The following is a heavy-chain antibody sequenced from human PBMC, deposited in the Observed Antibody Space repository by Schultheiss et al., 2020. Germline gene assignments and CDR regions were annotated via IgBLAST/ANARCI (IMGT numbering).Heavy chain of an antibody. Sequence: SETLSLTCAVYGGSFSGYYWSWIRQPPGKGLEWIGYIYYSGSTYYNPSLKSRVTISVDTSKNQFSLKLSSVTAADTAVYYCARARLSYDILTGYSNDAFVIWGQGTMVTVSS. J-gene: IGHJ3*02. D-gene: IGHD3-9*01. CDR1: GGSFSGYY. V-gene: IGHV4-30-4*01. CDR2: IYYSGST. CDR3: ARARLSYDILTGYSNDAFVI.